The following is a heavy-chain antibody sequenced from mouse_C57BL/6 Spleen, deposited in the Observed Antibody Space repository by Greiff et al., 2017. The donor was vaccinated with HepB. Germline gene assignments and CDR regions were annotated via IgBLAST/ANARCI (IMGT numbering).Heavy chain of an antibody. CDR2: ISSGSSTI. CDR1: GFTFSDYG. Sequence: EVKLMESGGGLVKPGGSLKLSCAASGFTFSDYGMHWVRQAPEKGLEWVAYISSGSSTINYADTVKGRFTISRDNAKNTLFLQMTSLRSEDTAMYYCAREAMDYWGQGTSVTVSS. CDR3: AREAMDY. V-gene: IGHV5-17*01. J-gene: IGHJ4*01.